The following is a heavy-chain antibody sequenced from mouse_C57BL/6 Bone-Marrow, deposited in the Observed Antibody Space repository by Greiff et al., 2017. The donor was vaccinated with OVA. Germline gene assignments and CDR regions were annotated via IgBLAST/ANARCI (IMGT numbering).Heavy chain of an antibody. V-gene: IGHV5-4*01. D-gene: IGHD1-1*01. CDR1: GFTFSSYA. Sequence: DVMLVESGGGLVKPGGSLKLSCAASGFTFSSYAMSWVRQTPEKRLEWVATISDGGSYTYYPDNVKGRFTISRDNAKNNLYLQMSHLKSEDTAMYYCARDNYGSSYPLAYWGQGTLVTVSA. J-gene: IGHJ3*01. CDR2: ISDGGSYT. CDR3: ARDNYGSSYPLAY.